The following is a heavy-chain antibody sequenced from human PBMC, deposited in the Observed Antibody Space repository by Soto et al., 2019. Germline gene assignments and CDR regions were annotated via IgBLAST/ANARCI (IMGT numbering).Heavy chain of an antibody. V-gene: IGHV1-69*06. J-gene: IGHJ4*02. CDR2: IIPIFGTA. CDR3: ARGYCSSSGCSHYFDY. CDR1: GGTFSSYA. Sequence: ASVKVSCKASGGTFSSYAISWVRQAPGQGLEWMGGIIPIFGTANYAQKFQGRVTLTWDTSISTAYMELSGLRSDDTAIYYCARGYCSSSGCSHYFDYWGQGTLVTVSS. D-gene: IGHD2-2*01.